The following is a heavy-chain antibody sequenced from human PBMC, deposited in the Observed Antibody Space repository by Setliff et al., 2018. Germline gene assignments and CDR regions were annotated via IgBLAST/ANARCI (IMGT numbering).Heavy chain of an antibody. J-gene: IGHJ4*02. CDR3: AKRRSSSWFGGMDY. D-gene: IGHD6-13*01. V-gene: IGHV3-23*03. Sequence: PGGSLRLSCAASGFALNSYAMIWVRQAPGKGLERVSVIYSGGRTTYYADSVEGRFTISRDSSKNTLYLQMNSLRVEDTAVYYCAKRRSSSWFGGMDYWGQGTLVTVSS. CDR2: IYSGGRTT. CDR1: GFALNSYA.